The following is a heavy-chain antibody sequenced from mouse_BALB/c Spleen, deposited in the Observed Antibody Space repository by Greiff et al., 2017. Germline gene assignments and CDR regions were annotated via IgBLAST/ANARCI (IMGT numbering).Heavy chain of an antibody. CDR1: GFTFSSYY. CDR2: INSNGGST. Sequence: EVMLVESGGGLVKPGGSLKLSCAASGFTFSSYYMSWVRQTPEKRLELVAAINSNGGSTYYPDTVKGRFTISRDNAKNTLYLQMSSLKSEDTALYYGANPCYNGDSSWIAYWGQGTLVTVSA. J-gene: IGHJ3*01. D-gene: IGHD1-1*01. CDR3: ANPCYNGDSSWIAY. V-gene: IGHV5-6-2*01.